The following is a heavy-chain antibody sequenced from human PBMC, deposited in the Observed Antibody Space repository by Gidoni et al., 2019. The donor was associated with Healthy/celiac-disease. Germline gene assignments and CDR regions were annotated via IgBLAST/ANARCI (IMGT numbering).Heavy chain of an antibody. CDR1: GFTFSNAW. CDR2: IKSKTDGGTT. J-gene: IGHJ6*03. CDR3: TTEAPIVVVPAARSRGYYYYMDV. D-gene: IGHD2-2*01. V-gene: IGHV3-15*01. Sequence: EVQLVESGGGLVKPGGSLRLSCAAAGFTFSNAWMSWVRQAPGKGLEWVGRIKSKTDGGTTDYAAPVKGRFTISRDDSKNTLYPQMNSLKTEDTAVYYCTTEAPIVVVPAARSRGYYYYMDVWGKGTTVTVSS.